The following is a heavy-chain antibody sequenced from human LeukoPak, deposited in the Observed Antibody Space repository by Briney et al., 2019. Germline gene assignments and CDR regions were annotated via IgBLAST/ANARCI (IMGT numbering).Heavy chain of an antibody. V-gene: IGHV1-2*02. CDR2: INPNSGGT. CDR3: ARDRGSGIQHFDY. Sequence: ASVKVSCKASGYTFTGYYMHWVRQAPVQGLEWMGWINPNSGGTNYAQKFQGRVTMTRDTSISTAYMELSRLRSDDTAVYYCARDRGSGIQHFDYWGQGTLVTVSS. CDR1: GYTFTGYY. J-gene: IGHJ4*02. D-gene: IGHD1-1*01.